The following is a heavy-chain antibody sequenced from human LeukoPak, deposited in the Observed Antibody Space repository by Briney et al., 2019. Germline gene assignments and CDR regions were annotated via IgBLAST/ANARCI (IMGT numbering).Heavy chain of an antibody. CDR3: ARVNRNYYDSSGTSRVSAFDI. CDR2: INPSGGST. V-gene: IGHV1-46*01. D-gene: IGHD3-22*01. CDR1: GYTFTSYY. Sequence: ASVKVSCKASGYTFTSYYMHWVRQAPGQGLEWMGIINPSGGSTSYAQKFQGRVTMTRDTSTSTVYMELSSLRSEDTAVYYCARVNRNYYDSSGTSRVSAFDIWGQGTMVTVSS. J-gene: IGHJ3*02.